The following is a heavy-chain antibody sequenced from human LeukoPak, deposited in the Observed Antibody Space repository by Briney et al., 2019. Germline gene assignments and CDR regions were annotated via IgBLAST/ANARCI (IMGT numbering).Heavy chain of an antibody. CDR1: GFTFSSYG. Sequence: PGGSLRLSCAASGFTFSSYGMNWVRQAPGKGLEWVSSISSSSSYIYYADSVKGRFTISRDNAKNSLYLQMNSLRAEDTAVYYCARVLGIAAAGRGFDYWGQGTLVTVSS. CDR3: ARVLGIAAAGRGFDY. CDR2: ISSSSSYI. V-gene: IGHV3-21*01. J-gene: IGHJ4*02. D-gene: IGHD6-13*01.